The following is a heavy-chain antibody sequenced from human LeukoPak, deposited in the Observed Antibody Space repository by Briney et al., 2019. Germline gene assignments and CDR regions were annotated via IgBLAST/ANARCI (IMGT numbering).Heavy chain of an antibody. V-gene: IGHV3-11*04. CDR1: GFTFSDYY. Sequence: GGSLRLSCAASGFTFSDYYMSWIRQAPGKGLEWVSYISSSGSTIYYADSVKGRFTISRDNAKNTLNLQMNSLGAEDTAVYYCARDLGQYYDTSDNWFDPWGQGTLVTVSS. CDR3: ARDLGQYYDTSDNWFDP. J-gene: IGHJ5*02. D-gene: IGHD3-22*01. CDR2: ISSSGSTI.